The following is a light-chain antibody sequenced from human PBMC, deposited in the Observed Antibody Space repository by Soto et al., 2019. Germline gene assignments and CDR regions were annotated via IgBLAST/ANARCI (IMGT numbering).Light chain of an antibody. J-gene: IGLJ2*01. CDR1: SSDVGGYKF. CDR2: EVN. CDR3: SSYAGSNNLL. Sequence: QSVLTQPPSASGSPGQSVTISCTGTSSDVGGYKFVSWYQQHPGKAPKLIIYEVNQRPSGVPDRFSASKSDNTASLAVSGLQAEDEADYYCSSYAGSNNLLFGGGTKLTVL. V-gene: IGLV2-8*01.